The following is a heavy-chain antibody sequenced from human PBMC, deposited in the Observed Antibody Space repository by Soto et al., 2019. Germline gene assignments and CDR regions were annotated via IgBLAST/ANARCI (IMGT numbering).Heavy chain of an antibody. J-gene: IGHJ6*02. V-gene: IGHV4-4*07. Sequence: SETLSLTCTVSGGSISSYYWSWIRQPAGKGLEWIGRIYTSGSTNYNPSLKSRVTMSVDTSKNQFSLKLSSVTAADTAVYYCARGGGIAAAGAYYYYYGMDVWGQGTTVTVYS. D-gene: IGHD6-13*01. CDR2: IYTSGST. CDR1: GGSISSYY. CDR3: ARGGGIAAAGAYYYYYGMDV.